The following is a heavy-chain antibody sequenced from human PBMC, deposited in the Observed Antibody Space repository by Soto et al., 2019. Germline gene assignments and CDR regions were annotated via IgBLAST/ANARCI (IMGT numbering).Heavy chain of an antibody. CDR2: INHSGST. CDR3: ARVSRVVPAAGYYYYGMDV. CDR1: GGSISSYY. Sequence: SETLSLTCTVSGGSISSYYWSWIRQPPGKGLEWIGEINHSGSTNYNPSLKSRVTISVDTSKNQFSLKLSSVTAADTAVYYCARVSRVVPAAGYYYYGMDVWGQGTTVTVSS. J-gene: IGHJ6*02. V-gene: IGHV4-34*01. D-gene: IGHD2-2*01.